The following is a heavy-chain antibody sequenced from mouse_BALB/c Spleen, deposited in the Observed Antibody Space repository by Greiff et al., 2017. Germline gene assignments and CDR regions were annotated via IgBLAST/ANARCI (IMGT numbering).Heavy chain of an antibody. CDR1: GYTFTDYY. CDR3: ARGTTATPYFDV. V-gene: IGHV1-77*01. Sequence: QVHVKQSGAELARPGASVKLSCKASGYTFTDYYINWVKQRTGQGLEWIGEIYPGSGNTYYNEKFKGKATLTADKSSSTAYMQLSSLTSEDSAVYFCARGTTATPYFDVWGAGTTVTVSS. D-gene: IGHD1-2*01. J-gene: IGHJ1*01. CDR2: IYPGSGNT.